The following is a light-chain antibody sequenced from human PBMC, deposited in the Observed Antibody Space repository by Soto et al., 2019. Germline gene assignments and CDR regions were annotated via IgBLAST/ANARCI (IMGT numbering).Light chain of an antibody. CDR1: QSISSW. CDR2: KAS. Sequence: DIQMTQSPSTLSASVGDRVTISCRASQSISSWLAWYQQKPGKAPKLLIYKASSLGSGVPSRFSGSGSVADFTLTISSLQPDDFATYCCQQYSSYPLTFGGGTKVEIK. V-gene: IGKV1-5*03. CDR3: QQYSSYPLT. J-gene: IGKJ4*01.